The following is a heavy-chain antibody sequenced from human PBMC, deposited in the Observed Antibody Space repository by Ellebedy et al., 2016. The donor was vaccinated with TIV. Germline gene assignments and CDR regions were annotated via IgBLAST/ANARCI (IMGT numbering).Heavy chain of an antibody. D-gene: IGHD4-17*01. J-gene: IGHJ4*02. CDR2: ISGSGGTT. CDR3: AKARDPDDFGDYYLVDY. CDR1: GFTFSSSA. V-gene: IGHV3-23*01. Sequence: GESLKISXAASGFTFSSSAMSWVRQAPGKGLEWVSAISGSGGTTYYPDSVKGRFTISRDNSKNTLFLQMNSLRAEDTAIYYCAKARDPDDFGDYYLVDYWGQGTLVTVSS.